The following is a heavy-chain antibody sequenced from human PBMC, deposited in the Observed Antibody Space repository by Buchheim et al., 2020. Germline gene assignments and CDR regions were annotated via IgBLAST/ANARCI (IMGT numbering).Heavy chain of an antibody. Sequence: QVQLQQWGAGLLKPSETLSLTCAVYGGSFSGYYWSWIRQPPGKGLEWIGEINHSGSTNYNPSLKSRVTISVDTSKNPFSLKLSSVTAADTAVYYCARKGKKGYCTNGVCYSYYYYGMDVWGQGTT. CDR2: INHSGST. CDR1: GGSFSGYY. J-gene: IGHJ6*02. D-gene: IGHD2-8*01. V-gene: IGHV4-34*01. CDR3: ARKGKKGYCTNGVCYSYYYYGMDV.